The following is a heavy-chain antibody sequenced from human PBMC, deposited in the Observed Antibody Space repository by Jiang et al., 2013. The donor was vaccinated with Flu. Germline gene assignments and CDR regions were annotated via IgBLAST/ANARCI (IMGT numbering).Heavy chain of an antibody. CDR2: TYYRSKWYN. CDR1: GDSVSSDSAA. V-gene: IGHV6-1*01. J-gene: IGHJ4*02. CDR3: ARAAGIAAAGTDYFDY. D-gene: IGHD6-13*01. Sequence: QTLSLTCAISGDSVSSDSAAWNWIRQSPSRGLEWLGRTYYRSKWYNDYAVSVKSRITINPDTSKNQFSLQLNSVTPEDTAVYYCARAAGIAAAGTDYFDYVGPGNPGHRLL.